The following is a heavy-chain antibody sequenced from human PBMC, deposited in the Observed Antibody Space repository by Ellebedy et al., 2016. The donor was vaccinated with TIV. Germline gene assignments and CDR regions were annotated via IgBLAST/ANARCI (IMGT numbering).Heavy chain of an antibody. D-gene: IGHD2-15*01. CDR1: GYTFINYW. Sequence: GESLKISCTGSGYTFINYWIGWVRQMPGKGLEWMGIISPADSDTRYSPSFQGQVTISADKSISTAYLHWSSLKASDTAMYYCANTRFCSGGSCYFDFWGQGTLVTVSS. J-gene: IGHJ4*02. CDR3: ANTRFCSGGSCYFDF. CDR2: ISPADSDT. V-gene: IGHV5-51*01.